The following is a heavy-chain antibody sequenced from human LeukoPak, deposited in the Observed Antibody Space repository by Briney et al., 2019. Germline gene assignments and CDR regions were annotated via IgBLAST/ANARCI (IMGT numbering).Heavy chain of an antibody. V-gene: IGHV3-23*01. CDR1: GFTFSSYA. CDR3: ARDTYSRWQTDY. D-gene: IGHD4-23*01. J-gene: IGHJ4*02. Sequence: GGSLRLSCAASGFTFSSYAMSWVCQAPGKGLEWVAGISGSGGSTHYADSVKGRFTISRDNSKTTLYLQMNSLRAEDTVVYYCARDTYSRWQTDYWGQGTLVTVSS. CDR2: ISGSGGST.